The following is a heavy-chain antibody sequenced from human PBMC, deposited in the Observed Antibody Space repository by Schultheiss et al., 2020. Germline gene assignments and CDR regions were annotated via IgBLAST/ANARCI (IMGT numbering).Heavy chain of an antibody. CDR1: GFTFSSYS. D-gene: IGHD2-15*01. J-gene: IGHJ4*02. CDR3: AREGSRYCSGGNCPTFDY. V-gene: IGHV3-21*01. CDR2: ISSSSSYI. Sequence: GESLKISCAASGFTFSSYSMIWVRQAPGKGLEWVSSISSSSSYIFYADSVKGRFTISRDNAKNSLYLQMNSLRAEDTAVYYCAREGSRYCSGGNCPTFDYWGQGTLVTVSS.